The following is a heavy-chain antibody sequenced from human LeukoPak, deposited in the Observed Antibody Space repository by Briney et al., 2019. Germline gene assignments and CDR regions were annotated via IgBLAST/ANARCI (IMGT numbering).Heavy chain of an antibody. CDR3: ARRQYSHGRSDLDY. J-gene: IGHJ4*02. CDR2: ISAYNGNT. V-gene: IGHV1-18*01. Sequence: GASVKVSCKASGYTFTSYGISWVRQAPGQGLEWMGWISAYNGNTNYAQKLQGRVTMTTDTSTSTAYMELRSLRSDDTAVYYCARRQYSHGRSDLDYWGQGTLVTVSS. D-gene: IGHD5-18*01. CDR1: GYTFTSYG.